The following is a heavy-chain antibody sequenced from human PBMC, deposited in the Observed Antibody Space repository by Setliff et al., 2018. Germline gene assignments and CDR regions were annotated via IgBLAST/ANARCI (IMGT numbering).Heavy chain of an antibody. D-gene: IGHD6-6*01. CDR2: IIPLFETT. CDR1: EGIFNSFS. CDR3: ALEYSNSSPTVYYYMDV. J-gene: IGHJ6*03. Sequence: GASVKVSCKASEGIFNSFSITWVRQAPGQGLEWMGRIIPLFETTNYVEKFQGRVTITADKSTSTAYMELSRLTSEDTAVYYCALEYSNSSPTVYYYMDVWGKGTTVTVSS. V-gene: IGHV1-69*06.